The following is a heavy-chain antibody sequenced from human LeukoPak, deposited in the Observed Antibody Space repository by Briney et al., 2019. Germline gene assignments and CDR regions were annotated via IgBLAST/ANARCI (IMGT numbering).Heavy chain of an antibody. CDR2: ISSSGSTI. CDR3: ARVEASGYDYGAFDY. V-gene: IGHV3-48*03. Sequence: RGSLRLSCAASGFPFSSYEMNWVRQAPGKGLEWVSYISSSGSTIYYADSVKGRFTISRDNAKNSLYLQMNSLRAEDTAVYYCARVEASGYDYGAFDYWGQGTLVTVSS. J-gene: IGHJ4*02. D-gene: IGHD5-12*01. CDR1: GFPFSSYE.